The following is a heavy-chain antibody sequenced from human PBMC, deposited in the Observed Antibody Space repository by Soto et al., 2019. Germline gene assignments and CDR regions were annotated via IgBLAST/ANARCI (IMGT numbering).Heavy chain of an antibody. CDR2: IYYTGIT. CDR1: GGSISSGGHY. D-gene: IGHD1-7*01. CDR3: AREEGNYEERFFDY. Sequence: SETLSLTCTVSGGSISSGGHYWTWIRQHPGKDLEWIGYIYYTGITFYNPSLQSRVSMSVDTSKNHFSLKLRSVTAADTAVYYCAREEGNYEERFFDYWGQGALVTVSS. V-gene: IGHV4-31*03. J-gene: IGHJ4*02.